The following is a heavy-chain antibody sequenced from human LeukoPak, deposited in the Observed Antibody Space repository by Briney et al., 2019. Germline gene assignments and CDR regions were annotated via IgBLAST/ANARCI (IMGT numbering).Heavy chain of an antibody. CDR3: AKDGTGIFHFDY. CDR2: ISGSGGST. J-gene: IGHJ4*02. V-gene: IGHV3-23*01. D-gene: IGHD1-1*01. CDR1: GFTFDNYA. Sequence: GGSLRLSCAASGFTFDNYAMSWVRQAPGKGLEWVSAISGSGGSTYYADSVKGRFTISRDNSKNTLYLQMNSLRAEDTAVYYCAKDGTGIFHFDYWGQGTLVTVSS.